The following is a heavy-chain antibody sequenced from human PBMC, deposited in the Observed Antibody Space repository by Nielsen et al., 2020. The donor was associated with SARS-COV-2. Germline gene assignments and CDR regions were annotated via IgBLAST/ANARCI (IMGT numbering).Heavy chain of an antibody. D-gene: IGHD5-18*01. CDR3: AKGTLRGYSYGALGY. Sequence: GGSLRLSCAASGFTFDDYAMHWVRQAPGKGLEWVSGISWNSGSIGYADSVKGRFTISRDNAKNSLYLQMNSLRAEDTALYYCAKGTLRGYSYGALGYWGQGTLVTVSS. V-gene: IGHV3-9*01. CDR2: ISWNSGSI. CDR1: GFTFDDYA. J-gene: IGHJ4*02.